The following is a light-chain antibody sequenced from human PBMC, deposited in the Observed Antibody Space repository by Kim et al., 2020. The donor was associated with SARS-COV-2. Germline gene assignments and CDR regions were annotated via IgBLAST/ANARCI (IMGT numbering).Light chain of an antibody. J-gene: IGKJ1*01. CDR1: QDISGNY. V-gene: IGKV3-20*01. Sequence: EIVLTQSPGTLSLSPGERATLSCRASQDISGNYLAWYQQQPGQAPRLLLYGASNRATDIPDRFSGSWSGTDFTLTISRLEPEDFAVYYCQQYFRSPWPFGQGTKVDIK. CDR2: GAS. CDR3: QQYFRSPWP.